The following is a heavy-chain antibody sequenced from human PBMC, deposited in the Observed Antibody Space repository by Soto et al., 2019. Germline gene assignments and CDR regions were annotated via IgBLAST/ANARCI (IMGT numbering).Heavy chain of an antibody. V-gene: IGHV5-51*01. CDR3: AILDRATNHAGFDS. CDR2: IYPGDSDT. CDR1: GDRFTNSW. J-gene: IGHJ4*02. Sequence: GESLKISCNGSGDRFTNSWIGWVLQMPGKGLEWMGIIYPGDSDTKYSPSFRGQVTISADKSIRTAYLHWSSLKASDTAMYYCAILDRATNHAGFDSWGQGTLVTVSS. D-gene: IGHD2-8*01.